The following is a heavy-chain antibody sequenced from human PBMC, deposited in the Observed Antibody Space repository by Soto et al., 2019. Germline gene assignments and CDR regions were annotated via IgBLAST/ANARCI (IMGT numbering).Heavy chain of an antibody. CDR2: IYYSGST. CDR3: ARGGYGGSDFDY. V-gene: IGHV4-59*01. Sequence: SETLSLTCTVSGGSISSYYWSWIRQPPGKGLEWIGYIYYSGSTNYNPSLKSRVTISVDRSKNQFSLKLSSVTAADTAVYYCARGGYGGSDFDYWGQGTLVTVSS. J-gene: IGHJ4*02. CDR1: GGSISSYY. D-gene: IGHD5-12*01.